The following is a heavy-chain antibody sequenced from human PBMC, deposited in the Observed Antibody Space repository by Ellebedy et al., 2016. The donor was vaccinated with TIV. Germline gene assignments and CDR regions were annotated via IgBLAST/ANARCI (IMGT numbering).Heavy chain of an antibody. D-gene: IGHD2/OR15-2a*01. V-gene: IGHV3-30-3*01. CDR2: ISYDGSEK. CDR3: ARAPEGIVILSPDY. J-gene: IGHJ4*02. CDR1: GFTFDNYA. Sequence: GESLKISCAASGFTFDNYAFYWVRQAPDKGLEWVAVISYDGSEKYYADSVKGRFTIARDNAKDTVYLQMSSLGSEDTAVYYCARAPEGIVILSPDYWGQGTLVTVSS.